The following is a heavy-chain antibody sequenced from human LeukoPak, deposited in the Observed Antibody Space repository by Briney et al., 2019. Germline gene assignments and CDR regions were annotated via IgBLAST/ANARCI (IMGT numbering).Heavy chain of an antibody. Sequence: SVKVSCKASGGTFSRYGINWVRQAPGQGLEWMGGIIPIFGAANYAQKFQGRVTITADTSTNTAYMELGSLISEDAAVYYCARAARTLFGVFIIAAFDIWGQGTMVTVSS. D-gene: IGHD3-3*01. CDR3: ARAARTLFGVFIIAAFDI. V-gene: IGHV1-69*06. CDR2: IIPIFGAA. CDR1: GGTFSRYG. J-gene: IGHJ3*02.